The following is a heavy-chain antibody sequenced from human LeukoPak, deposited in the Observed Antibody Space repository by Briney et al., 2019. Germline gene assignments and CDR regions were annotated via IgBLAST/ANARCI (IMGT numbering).Heavy chain of an antibody. Sequence: GGSLRLSCAASEFTFSSYSMNWVRQAPGKGLEWVSSISSSGSYIYYADSVKGRFTVSRDNAKNSLYMQMNSLRAEDTAVYYCARRRGSPDAFDIWGQGTMVTASS. D-gene: IGHD2-15*01. J-gene: IGHJ3*02. CDR2: ISSSGSYI. V-gene: IGHV3-21*01. CDR3: ARRRGSPDAFDI. CDR1: EFTFSSYS.